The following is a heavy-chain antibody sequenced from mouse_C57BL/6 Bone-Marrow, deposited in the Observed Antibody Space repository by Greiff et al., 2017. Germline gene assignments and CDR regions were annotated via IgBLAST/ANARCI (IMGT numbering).Heavy chain of an antibody. J-gene: IGHJ1*03. D-gene: IGHD1-1*01. CDR1: GYTFTDYY. CDR2: IYPGSGNT. CDR3: ARPYYGSSHWYFDV. Sequence: QVQLQQSGAELVRPGASVKLSCKASGYTFTDYYINWVKQRPGQGLEWIARIYPGSGNTYYNEKFKGKATLTAEKSSSTAYMQLSSLTSEDSAVYFCARPYYGSSHWYFDVWGTGTTVTVSS. V-gene: IGHV1-76*01.